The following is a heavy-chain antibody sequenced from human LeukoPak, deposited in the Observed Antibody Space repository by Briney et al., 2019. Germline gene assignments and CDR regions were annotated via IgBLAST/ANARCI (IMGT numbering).Heavy chain of an antibody. Sequence: SETLSLTCTVSGYSISSGYYWGWIRQPPGKGLEWFWSIYHSGSTYYNPSLKSRVTTSVDTSKNQFSLKLSTVTAADTAVYYCARGRYRGVFDYWGQGTLVSVSS. CDR1: GYSISSGYY. V-gene: IGHV4-38-2*02. J-gene: IGHJ4*02. CDR3: ARGRYRGVFDY. CDR2: IYHSGST. D-gene: IGHD2-2*02.